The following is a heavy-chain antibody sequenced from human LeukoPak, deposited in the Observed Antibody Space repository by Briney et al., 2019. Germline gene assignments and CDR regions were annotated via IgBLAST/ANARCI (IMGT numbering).Heavy chain of an antibody. CDR2: IRYDGSNK. Sequence: GGSLRLSCAASGFTFSSYGMHWVRQAPGKGLEWVAFIRYDGSNKYYADSVKGRFTISRDNSKNTLYLQMNSLRAEDTAVYYCASSRGVYFYGMDVWGQGTTVTVSS. D-gene: IGHD3-10*01. CDR1: GFTFSSYG. V-gene: IGHV3-30*02. CDR3: ASSRGVYFYGMDV. J-gene: IGHJ6*02.